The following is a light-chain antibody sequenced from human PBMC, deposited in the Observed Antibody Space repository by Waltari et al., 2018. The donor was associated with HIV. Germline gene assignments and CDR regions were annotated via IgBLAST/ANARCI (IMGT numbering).Light chain of an antibody. CDR3: ATWDDILRGIV. Sequence: QSVLTQPPSVSGTPGQSVTISCSGSNSNIGSNTVNWYQQLPKTAPKLLIYRNLQRPSGVPDRFSGSKSGTSASLAISGLQSEDEADYYCATWDDILRGIVFGGGTNLTVL. J-gene: IGLJ2*01. CDR2: RNL. CDR1: NSNIGSNT. V-gene: IGLV1-44*01.